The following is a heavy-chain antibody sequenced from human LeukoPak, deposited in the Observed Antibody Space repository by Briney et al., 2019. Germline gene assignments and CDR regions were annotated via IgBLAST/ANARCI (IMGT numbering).Heavy chain of an antibody. J-gene: IGHJ6*02. CDR3: ASASVNTGPYYYYYGMDV. V-gene: IGHV3-66*01. D-gene: IGHD4-17*01. Sequence: PGGSLRLFCAASGFTVSTTYMSWVRQAPGKGLEWVGVIYSGGSTSSADSVKGRFTISRDNSKNTLYLQMNSLRAEDTAVYYCASASVNTGPYYYYYGMDVWGQGTTVTVSS. CDR2: IYSGGST. CDR1: GFTVSTTY.